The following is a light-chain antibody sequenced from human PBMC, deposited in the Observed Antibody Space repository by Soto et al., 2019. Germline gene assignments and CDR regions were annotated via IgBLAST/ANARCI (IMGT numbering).Light chain of an antibody. CDR3: QHYGSSPPWT. CDR1: QSLISNY. V-gene: IGKV3-20*01. J-gene: IGKJ1*01. CDR2: GAS. Sequence: IVLTQSPGTLSLSPGQRATLSCRASQSLISNYLAWYQQKPGQAPRRLIYGASSRATGIPDRFSGSGSGTDFTLTISRLEPEDFAVYSCQHYGSSPPWTFGQGTIVEI.